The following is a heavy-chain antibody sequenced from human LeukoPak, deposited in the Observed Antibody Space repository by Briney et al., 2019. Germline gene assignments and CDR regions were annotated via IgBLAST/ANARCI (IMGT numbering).Heavy chain of an antibody. J-gene: IGHJ4*02. CDR1: GFTFSSYG. CDR3: AKDARGYSYGSSAHDY. D-gene: IGHD5-18*01. CDR2: ISYDGSNK. V-gene: IGHV3-30*18. Sequence: PGGSLRLSCAASGFTFSSYGMHWVRQAPGKGLEWVAVISYDGSNKYYADSVKGRFTISRDNSKNTLYLQMNSLRAEDTAVYYCAKDARGYSYGSSAHDYWGQGTLVTVSS.